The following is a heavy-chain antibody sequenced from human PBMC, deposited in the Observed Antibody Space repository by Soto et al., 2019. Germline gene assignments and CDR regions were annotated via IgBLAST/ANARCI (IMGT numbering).Heavy chain of an antibody. CDR1: GYIFTDHC. V-gene: IGHV5-51*01. CDR2: IYPGDSDT. D-gene: IGHD6-13*01. J-gene: IGHJ6*02. Sequence: PGESLKISCKGSGYIFTDHCIVWVRQMPGKGLEWMGIIYPGDSDTRYSPSFQGQVTISADKSISTAYLQWSSLKASDTAMYYCARTSAAGKYYYGMDVWGQGTTVTVSS. CDR3: ARTSAAGKYYYGMDV.